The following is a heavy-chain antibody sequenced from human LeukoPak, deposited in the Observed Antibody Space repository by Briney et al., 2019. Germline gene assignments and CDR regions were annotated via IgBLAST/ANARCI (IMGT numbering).Heavy chain of an antibody. V-gene: IGHV3-30-3*01. CDR1: GFTFSSYA. CDR2: ISYDGSNK. J-gene: IGHJ3*02. D-gene: IGHD4-17*01. CDR3: ASITMTSDAFDI. Sequence: GGSLRLSCAASGFTFSSYAMHWVRQAPGKGLEWVAVISYDGSNKYYADSVKGRFTISRDNSKNTLYLQMNSLRAEDTAVYYCASITMTSDAFDIWGQGTMVTVSS.